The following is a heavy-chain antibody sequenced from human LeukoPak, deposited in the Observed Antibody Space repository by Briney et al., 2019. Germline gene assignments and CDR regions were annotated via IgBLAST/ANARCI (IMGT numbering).Heavy chain of an antibody. J-gene: IGHJ5*02. CDR3: AREEGVMEGRGWFDP. CDR1: GYTFTGYY. D-gene: IGHD3-16*01. Sequence: ASVKVSCKASGYTFTGYYMHWVRQAPGQGLEWMGWINPNSGGTNYAQKFQGRVTMTRDTSISTAYMELSRLRSDDTAVHYCAREEGVMEGRGWFDPWGQGTLVTVSS. CDR2: INPNSGGT. V-gene: IGHV1-2*02.